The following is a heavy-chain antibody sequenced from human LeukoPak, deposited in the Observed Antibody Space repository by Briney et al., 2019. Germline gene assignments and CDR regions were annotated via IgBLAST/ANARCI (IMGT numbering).Heavy chain of an antibody. CDR2: INHSGST. V-gene: IGHV4-34*01. CDR3: ARAYCSSTSCYRAYYFDY. Sequence: PSETLSFTCAVYGGSFSGYYWSWIRQPPGKGLEWIGEINHSGSTNYNPSLKSRVTISVDTSKNQFSLKLSSVTAADTAVYYCARAYCSSTSCYRAYYFDYWGQGTLVTVSS. D-gene: IGHD2-2*02. J-gene: IGHJ4*02. CDR1: GGSFSGYY.